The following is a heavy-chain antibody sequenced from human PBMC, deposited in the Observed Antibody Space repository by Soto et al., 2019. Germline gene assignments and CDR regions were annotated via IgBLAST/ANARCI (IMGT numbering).Heavy chain of an antibody. Sequence: TLSLTCSVSGYSVTSSDYYWAWIRQPPGKGLEWIGSMFYSGLTYYNPSLKGRVTLSVDTSKNQFSVRLNSVTAADTAVYYCAPLSVSLSGPYGIHVWGQGTTVTVSS. CDR2: MFYSGLT. D-gene: IGHD2-15*01. CDR3: APLSVSLSGPYGIHV. CDR1: GYSVTSSDYY. J-gene: IGHJ6*02. V-gene: IGHV4-39*01.